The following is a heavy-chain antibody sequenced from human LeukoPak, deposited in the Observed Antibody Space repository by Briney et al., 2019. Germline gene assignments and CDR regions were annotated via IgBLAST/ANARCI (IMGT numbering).Heavy chain of an antibody. CDR2: MSHDGNYK. V-gene: IGHV3-30*18. CDR1: GFIFSGYG. D-gene: IGHD3-10*01. J-gene: IGHJ1*01. Sequence: GGSLRLSCAASGFIFSGYGMHWVRQAPGKGLEWVALMSHDGNYKHYADSVKGRFTISRDNSKNTLYLQMNSLRVEDTAVYYCAKDRIIISFGDVSKHWGQGTLVTVSS. CDR3: AKDRIIISFGDVSKH.